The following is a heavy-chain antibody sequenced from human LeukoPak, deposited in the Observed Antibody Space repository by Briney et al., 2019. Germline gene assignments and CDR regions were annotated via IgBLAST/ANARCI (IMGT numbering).Heavy chain of an antibody. CDR2: INPSGSST. Sequence: GASVKVSCKASGYSFTSHYMHWVRQAPGQGLEWLGLINPSGSSTLYAQKFQGRVTMTRDMSTTTDYMELSSLRSEATAVYYCARDNSVGDVAWWFDPWGQGTLVTVSS. V-gene: IGHV1-46*01. J-gene: IGHJ5*02. D-gene: IGHD1-26*01. CDR1: GYSFTSHY. CDR3: ARDNSVGDVAWWFDP.